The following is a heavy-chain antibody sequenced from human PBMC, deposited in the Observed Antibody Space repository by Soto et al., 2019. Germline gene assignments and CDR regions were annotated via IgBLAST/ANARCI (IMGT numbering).Heavy chain of an antibody. D-gene: IGHD6-13*01. CDR1: GYSFTSYW. Sequence: GESLKISCKGSGYSFTSYWIGWVRQMPGKGLEWMGIIYPGDSDTRYSPSFQGQVTISADKSISTAYLQWSSLKASDTAMYYCARRFGIGSSSPYYFDYWGQGTLVTVSS. CDR2: IYPGDSDT. CDR3: ARRFGIGSSSPYYFDY. J-gene: IGHJ4*02. V-gene: IGHV5-51*01.